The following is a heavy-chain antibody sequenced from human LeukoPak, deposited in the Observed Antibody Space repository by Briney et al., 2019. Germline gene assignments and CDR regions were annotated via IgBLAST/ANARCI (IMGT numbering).Heavy chain of an antibody. Sequence: KPSETLSLTCTVSGGSISSYYWSWIRQPPGKGLEWIGYISYSGSTNYNPSLKSRVTISADTSKNQFSLRLRSVTAADTAVYYCARGPVTTSGNCFDPWGQGTLVTVSS. CDR2: ISYSGST. CDR1: GGSISSYY. J-gene: IGHJ5*02. V-gene: IGHV4-59*08. CDR3: ARGPVTTSGNCFDP. D-gene: IGHD4-17*01.